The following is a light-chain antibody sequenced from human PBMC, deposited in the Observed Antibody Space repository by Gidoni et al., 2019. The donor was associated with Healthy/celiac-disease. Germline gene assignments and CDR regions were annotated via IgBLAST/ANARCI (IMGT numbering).Light chain of an antibody. CDR2: DAS. CDR3: QQRSNWPPLT. V-gene: IGKV3-11*01. Sequence: EIVLTQSPATLSLSPGERATLSCRASQSVSSYVACYQQKPGQAPRLLIYDASNRATGIPARFSGSGAGTDFTLTISSLEPEDFAVYYCQQRSNWPPLTFGGGTKVEIK. CDR1: QSVSSY. J-gene: IGKJ4*01.